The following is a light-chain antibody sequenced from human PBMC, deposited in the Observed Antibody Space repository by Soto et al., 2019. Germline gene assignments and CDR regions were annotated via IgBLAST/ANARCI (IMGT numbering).Light chain of an antibody. Sequence: DIVMTQTPLSSPVTLGQAASISCRSSQSLLHSDGNTYLSWFHQRPGQPPRLLIYKFSDRFSGVPDRFSGSGAGTDFTLTISRVEAEDVGVYYCMQATQSTWTFGQGTKVEIK. CDR1: QSLLHSDGNTY. V-gene: IGKV2-24*01. CDR2: KFS. J-gene: IGKJ1*01. CDR3: MQATQSTWT.